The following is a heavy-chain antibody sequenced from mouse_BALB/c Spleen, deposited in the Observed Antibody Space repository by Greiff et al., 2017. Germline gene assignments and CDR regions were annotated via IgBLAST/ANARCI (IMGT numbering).Heavy chain of an antibody. Sequence: EVKLVESGGGLVKPGGSLKLSCAASGFTFSSYAMSWVRQTPEKRLEWVASISSGGSTYYPDSVKGRFTISRDNARNILYLQMSSLRSEDTAMYYCARGGGNYVDWFAYWGQGTLVTVSA. D-gene: IGHD2-1*01. CDR1: GFTFSSYA. CDR3: ARGGGNYVDWFAY. CDR2: ISSGGST. J-gene: IGHJ3*01. V-gene: IGHV5-6-5*01.